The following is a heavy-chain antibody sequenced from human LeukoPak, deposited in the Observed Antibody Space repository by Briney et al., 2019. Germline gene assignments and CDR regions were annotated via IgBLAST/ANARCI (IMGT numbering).Heavy chain of an antibody. CDR1: GFTFGSYS. Sequence: PGGSLRLSCAASGFTFGSYSMHWVRQAPGKGLEWVAVISYDGGKTYYADSVKGRFTISRDNSKNTLYLQMNSLRAEDTAVYYCAKGRVAAAPQVDYFDYWGQGTLVTVSS. CDR2: ISYDGGKT. J-gene: IGHJ4*02. D-gene: IGHD6-13*01. V-gene: IGHV3-30-3*01. CDR3: AKGRVAAAPQVDYFDY.